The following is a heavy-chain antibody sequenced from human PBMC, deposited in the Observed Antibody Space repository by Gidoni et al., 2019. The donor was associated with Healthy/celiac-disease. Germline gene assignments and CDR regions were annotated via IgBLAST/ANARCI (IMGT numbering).Heavy chain of an antibody. D-gene: IGHD3-10*01. J-gene: IGHJ4*02. CDR2: IYYSGST. CDR1: GGPISSGGYY. CDR3: ARGEGPMGHFDY. Sequence: QVQLQESGPGLVQPSQTLSLTCTVSGGPISSGGYYWSWIRQHPGKGLEWIGYIYYSGSTYYNPSLKSRVTISVDTSKNQFSLKLSSVTAADTAVYYCARGEGPMGHFDYWGQGTLVTVSS. V-gene: IGHV4-31*03.